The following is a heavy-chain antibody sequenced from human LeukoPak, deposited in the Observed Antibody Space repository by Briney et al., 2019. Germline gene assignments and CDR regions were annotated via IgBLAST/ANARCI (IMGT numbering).Heavy chain of an antibody. V-gene: IGHV4-59*01. D-gene: IGHD6-13*01. CDR2: IYYSGST. CDR1: GGSISSYY. Sequence: PSETLSLTCTVSGGSISSYYWSWIRQPPGKGLEWIGYIYYSGSTNYNPSLKSRVTISVDTSKNQFSLKLSSVTAADTAVYYCARGLPIAAAGKADAFDIWGQGTMVTVSS. CDR3: ARGLPIAAAGKADAFDI. J-gene: IGHJ3*02.